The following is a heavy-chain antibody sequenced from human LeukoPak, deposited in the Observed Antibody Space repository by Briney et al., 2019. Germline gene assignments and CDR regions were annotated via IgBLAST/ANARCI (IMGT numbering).Heavy chain of an antibody. Sequence: SETLSLTCAVYGGTFSGYYWSWIRQPPGKGLEWIGEINHSGTTNYNPSLKSRVTISIDTSKNQFSLKLSSVTAADTGVYYCASSRGYSSSLWYYYMDVWGKGTTVTVSS. V-gene: IGHV4-34*01. D-gene: IGHD6-13*01. J-gene: IGHJ6*03. CDR2: INHSGTT. CDR3: ASSRGYSSSLWYYYMDV. CDR1: GGTFSGYY.